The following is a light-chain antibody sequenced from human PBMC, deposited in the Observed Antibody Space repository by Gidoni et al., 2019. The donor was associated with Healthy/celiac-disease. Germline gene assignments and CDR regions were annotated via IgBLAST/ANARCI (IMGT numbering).Light chain of an antibody. CDR1: QSICSW. J-gene: IGKJ1*01. CDR2: KAS. CDR3: QPYNSYPWT. Sequence: DIQMTQSPATLSASVGDSVTIACRASQSICSWLAWYQKKPGKAPKLLISKASSSESGVLSRFSGSGSWTEFTLTISSPQPDDFPTDYFQPYNSYPWTFGQGTKVDIK. V-gene: IGKV1-5*03.